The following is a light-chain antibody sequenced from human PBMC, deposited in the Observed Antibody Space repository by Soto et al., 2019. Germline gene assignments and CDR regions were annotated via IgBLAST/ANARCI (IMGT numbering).Light chain of an antibody. CDR2: DVS. Sequence: QSALTQPASVSGSPGQSITISCTGTSSDVGGYNYVSWYQQHPGKAPKLMIYDVSNRPSGVPDRFSGSKSGNTASLTVSGLQAEDEADYYCSSFAGNSNSVFGTGTKVTVL. V-gene: IGLV2-8*01. J-gene: IGLJ1*01. CDR3: SSFAGNSNSV. CDR1: SSDVGGYNY.